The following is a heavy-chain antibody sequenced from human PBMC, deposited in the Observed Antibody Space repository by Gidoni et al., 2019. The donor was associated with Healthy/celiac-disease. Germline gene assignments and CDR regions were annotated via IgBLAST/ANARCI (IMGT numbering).Heavy chain of an antibody. CDR3: NLRDGYNWEGATSFDY. J-gene: IGHJ4*02. CDR1: GGTFSSHA. Sequence: QAQLVQSGAEVTQPGSSVKVSCKAAGGTFSSHALSWVRQAPGQGLEWMGGIIPIFGTANYAQEFQGRVTITADESTSTVYMEPSSLRSEDTAVYCCNLRDGYNWEGATSFDYWGQGTLVTVSS. V-gene: IGHV1-69*12. D-gene: IGHD1-26*01. CDR2: IIPIFGTA.